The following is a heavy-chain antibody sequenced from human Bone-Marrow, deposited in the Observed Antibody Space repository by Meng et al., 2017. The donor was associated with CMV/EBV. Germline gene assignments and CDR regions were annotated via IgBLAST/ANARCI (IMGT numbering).Heavy chain of an antibody. CDR2: ISGSGGST. CDR3: ARELPIAYGVPDY. CDR1: GFTFSSYA. J-gene: IGHJ4*02. Sequence: GESLKISCAASGFTFSSYAMSWVRQAPGKGLEWVSAISGSGGSTYYADSVKGRFTISRDNAKSSLFLQMDSLRADDAALYFCARELPIAYGVPDYWGQGALVTVSS. V-gene: IGHV3-23*01. D-gene: IGHD2-21*01.